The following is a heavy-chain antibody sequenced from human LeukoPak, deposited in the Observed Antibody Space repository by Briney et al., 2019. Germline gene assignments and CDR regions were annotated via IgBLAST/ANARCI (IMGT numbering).Heavy chain of an antibody. J-gene: IGHJ1*01. CDR1: GYTLTELS. D-gene: IGHD3-22*01. Sequence: ASVKVSCKVSGYTLTELSMHWVRQAPGKGLEWMGGFDPEDGETIYAQKFQGRVTMTEDTSTDTAYMELRSLRSDDTAVYYCARSPTYYYDSSGPLIFQHWGQGTLVTVSS. V-gene: IGHV1-24*01. CDR3: ARSPTYYYDSSGPLIFQH. CDR2: FDPEDGET.